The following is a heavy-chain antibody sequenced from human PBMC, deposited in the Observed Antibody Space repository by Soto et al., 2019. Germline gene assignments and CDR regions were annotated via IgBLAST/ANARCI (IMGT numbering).Heavy chain of an antibody. CDR3: ASPKIAFYNWFDP. Sequence: SETLSLTCTVSGGSTSSSSYYWGWIRQPPGKGLEWIGSIYYSGSTYYNPSLKSRVTISVDTSKNQFSLKLSSVTAADTAVYYRASPKIAFYNWFDPWGQGTLVTVSS. CDR1: GGSTSSSSYY. CDR2: IYYSGST. V-gene: IGHV4-39*01. J-gene: IGHJ5*02. D-gene: IGHD3-3*02.